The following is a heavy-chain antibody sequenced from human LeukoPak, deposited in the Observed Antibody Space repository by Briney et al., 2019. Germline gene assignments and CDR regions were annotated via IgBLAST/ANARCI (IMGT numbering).Heavy chain of an antibody. CDR2: IYWSDNK. CDR3: AHYGDYRFLYYFDY. V-gene: IGHV2-5*01. Sequence: SAPTLVNPTQTLTLTCTFSGFSLSTSGVGVGWIRQPPGKALEWLALIYWSDNKLYGPSLKSRLTITKDTSNNQVVLTMTNMDPVDTATYYCAHYGDYRFLYYFDYWGQGTLVTVSP. J-gene: IGHJ4*02. CDR1: GFSLSTSGVG. D-gene: IGHD4-17*01.